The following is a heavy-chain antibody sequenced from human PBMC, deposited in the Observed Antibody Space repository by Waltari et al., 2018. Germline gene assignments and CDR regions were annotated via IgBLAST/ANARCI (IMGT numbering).Heavy chain of an antibody. CDR3: ARVVPAAIPGEDYYYYYMDV. V-gene: IGHV1-69*14. CDR1: GGTFSSYA. CDR2: IIPIFGTA. D-gene: IGHD2-2*01. J-gene: IGHJ6*03. Sequence: QVQLVQSGAEVKKPGSSVKVSCKASGGTFSSYAISWVRQAPGPGLEWMGGIIPIFGTANYAQKFQGRVTITADKSTSTAYMELSSLRSEDTAVYYCARVVPAAIPGEDYYYYYMDVWGKGTTVTVSS.